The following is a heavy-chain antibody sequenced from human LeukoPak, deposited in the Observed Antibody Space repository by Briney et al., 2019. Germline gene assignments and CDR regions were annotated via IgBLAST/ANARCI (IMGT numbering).Heavy chain of an antibody. D-gene: IGHD2-21*01. J-gene: IGHJ6*03. CDR1: GGSISSYY. CDR2: IYYSGST. CDR3: ARLAIGSSLGYWYYYMDV. Sequence: TSETLSLTCTVSGGSISSYYWSWIRQPPGKGLEWIGYIYYSGSTNYNPSLKSRVTISVDTSKNQCSLKLSSVTAADTAVYYCARLAIGSSLGYWYYYMDVWGKGTTVTVSS. V-gene: IGHV4-59*01.